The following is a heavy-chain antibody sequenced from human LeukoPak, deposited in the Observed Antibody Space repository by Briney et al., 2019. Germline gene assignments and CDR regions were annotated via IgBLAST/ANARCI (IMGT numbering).Heavy chain of an antibody. Sequence: SVKVSCKASGHTFTSYGISWVRQAPGQGLEWMGWISAYNGNTNYAQKLQGRVTMTTDTSTSTAYMELRSLRSDDTAVHYSARYSDGCSAYRGQGTLATVSS. CDR3: ARYSDGCSAY. CDR2: ISAYNGNT. D-gene: IGHD5-18*01. V-gene: IGHV1-18*01. J-gene: IGHJ4*02. CDR1: GHTFTSYG.